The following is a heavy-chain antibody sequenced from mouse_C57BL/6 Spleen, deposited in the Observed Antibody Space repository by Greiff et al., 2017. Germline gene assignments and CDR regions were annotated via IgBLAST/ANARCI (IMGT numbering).Heavy chain of an antibody. CDR2: IDPETGGT. Sequence: VQVVESGAELVRPGASVTLSCKASGYTFTDYEMHWVKQTPVHGLEWIGAIDPETGGTAYNQKFKGKAILTADKSSSTAYMELRSLTSEDSAVYYCTRREDEYFDVWGTGTTVTVSS. V-gene: IGHV1-15*01. J-gene: IGHJ1*03. CDR3: TRREDEYFDV. CDR1: GYTFTDYE.